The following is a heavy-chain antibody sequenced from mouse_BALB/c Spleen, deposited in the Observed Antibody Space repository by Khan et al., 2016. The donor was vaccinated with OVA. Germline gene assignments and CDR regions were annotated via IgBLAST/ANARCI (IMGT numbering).Heavy chain of an antibody. D-gene: IGHD2-4*01. J-gene: IGHJ3*01. CDR1: GFSLTTYG. CDR2: IWSGGTT. Sequence: QMQLEESGPGLVQPSQSLSITCTVSGFSLTTYGVHWVRQSPGKGLEWLGVIWSGGTTDYSAAFISRLSITKDNSKSQVFFKMNSLQANDPALYDRARNYDYDEGLAYWGQGTLVTVSA. CDR3: ARNYDYDEGLAY. V-gene: IGHV2-2*02.